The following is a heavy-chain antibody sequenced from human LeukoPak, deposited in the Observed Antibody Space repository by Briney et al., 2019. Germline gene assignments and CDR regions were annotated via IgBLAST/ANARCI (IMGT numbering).Heavy chain of an antibody. J-gene: IGHJ4*02. Sequence: SETLSLTCTVSGGSISSSSYYWGWIRQPPGKGLEWIGSIYYSGSTYYNPSLKSRVTISVDTSKNQFSLQLSSVTAADTAVYYCARLTRQWLIDYWGQGTLVTVSS. V-gene: IGHV4-39*01. CDR1: GGSISSSSYY. CDR3: ARLTRQWLIDY. CDR2: IYYSGST. D-gene: IGHD6-19*01.